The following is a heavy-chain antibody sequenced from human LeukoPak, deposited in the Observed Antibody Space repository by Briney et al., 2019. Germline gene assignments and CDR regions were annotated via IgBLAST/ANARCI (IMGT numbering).Heavy chain of an antibody. CDR3: VEAAAAGTPFFDS. D-gene: IGHD6-13*01. J-gene: IGHJ4*02. CDR1: GFTFSNYW. Sequence: PGGSLRLSCAASGFTFSNYWMHWVRQAPGKGLVWVSRINNDGSGTSYADSVKGRFTISRDNAKNTVDLQMNSLRGEDTAVYYCVEAAAAGTPFFDSWGQGTLVTVSS. CDR2: INNDGSGT. V-gene: IGHV3-74*01.